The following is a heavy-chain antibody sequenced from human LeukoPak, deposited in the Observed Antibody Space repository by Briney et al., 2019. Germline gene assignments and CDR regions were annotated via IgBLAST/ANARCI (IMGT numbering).Heavy chain of an antibody. CDR3: TSLPLMIVVAGDAFDI. V-gene: IGHV3-74*01. Sequence: GGSLRLSCVASGFTCSDYSMNWVRQAPGKGLVWVSRINSDGTYTNYADPVKGRFTISRDNAKNTLYLQMNNLRAEDTAVYYCTSLPLMIVVAGDAFDIWGQGTMVTVSS. J-gene: IGHJ3*02. CDR1: GFTCSDYS. CDR2: INSDGTYT. D-gene: IGHD3-22*01.